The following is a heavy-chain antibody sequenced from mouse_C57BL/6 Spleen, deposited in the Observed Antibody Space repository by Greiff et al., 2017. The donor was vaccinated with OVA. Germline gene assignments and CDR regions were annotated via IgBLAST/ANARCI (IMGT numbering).Heavy chain of an antibody. CDR3: ARREDGSSYFDY. V-gene: IGHV1-50*01. CDR2: IDPSDSYT. CDR1: GYTFTSYW. Sequence: VQLQQPGAELVKPGASVKLSCKASGYTFTSYWMQWVKQRPGQGLEWIGEIDPSDSYTNYNQKFKGKATLTVDTSSSTAYMQLSSLTSEDSAVYYCARREDGSSYFDYWGQGTTLTVSS. J-gene: IGHJ2*01. D-gene: IGHD1-1*01.